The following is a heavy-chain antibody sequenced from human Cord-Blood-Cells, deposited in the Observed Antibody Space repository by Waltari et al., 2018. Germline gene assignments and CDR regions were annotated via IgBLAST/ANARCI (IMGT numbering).Heavy chain of an antibody. CDR3: ARGGDYGDYAEYFQH. D-gene: IGHD4-17*01. Sequence: QVQLVQSGADVKKPGASVKVSCKASASTFTIYALHLVLQPTRQRLEWMGWSNAGNGNTKYSQKFQGRVIITRDTSASTAYMELSSLRSEDTAVYYCARGGDYGDYAEYFQHWGQGTLVTVSS. CDR1: ASTFTIYA. J-gene: IGHJ1*01. V-gene: IGHV1-3*01. CDR2: SNAGNGNT.